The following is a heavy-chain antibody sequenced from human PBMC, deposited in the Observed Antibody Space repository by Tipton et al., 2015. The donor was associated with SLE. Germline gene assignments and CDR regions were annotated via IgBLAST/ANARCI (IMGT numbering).Heavy chain of an antibody. CDR3: ARGRDSFGVVIGY. J-gene: IGHJ4*02. V-gene: IGHV4-59*11. Sequence: TLSLTCTVSGGSISSHYWSWIRQPPGKGLEWIGYIYYSGSTNYNPSLKSRVTISVDTSKNQFSLKLSSVTAADTAVYYCARGRDSFGVVIGYWGQGTLVTVSS. CDR1: GGSISSHY. CDR2: IYYSGST. D-gene: IGHD3-3*01.